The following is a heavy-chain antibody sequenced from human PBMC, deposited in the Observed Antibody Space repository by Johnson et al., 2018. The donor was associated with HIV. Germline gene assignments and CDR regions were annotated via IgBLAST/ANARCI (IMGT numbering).Heavy chain of an antibody. CDR2: INWNVGST. D-gene: IGHD2-15*01. CDR3: AREQKFCSGGSCSNAFDV. V-gene: IGHV3-20*04. J-gene: IGHJ3*01. Sequence: EVQLVESGGGVVRPGGSLRLSGAASGFSYDDYAMSWVRQDPGKWLEWVSIINWNVGSTGYADSVKGRVPISRDNAKNSLYLQMNSLRAEDTALYYCAREQKFCSGGSCSNAFDVWGQGTMVTVSS. CDR1: GFSYDDYA.